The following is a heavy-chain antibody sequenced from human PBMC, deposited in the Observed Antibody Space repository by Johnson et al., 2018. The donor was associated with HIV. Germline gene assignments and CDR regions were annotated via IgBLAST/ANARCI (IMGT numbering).Heavy chain of an antibody. D-gene: IGHD1-1*01. J-gene: IGHJ3*02. V-gene: IGHV3-23*04. CDR3: AKEKMERGRRPDAFDI. Sequence: VQLVESGGGLVRRGGSLRLSCAASGYTFSSYAMSWVRQAPGKGLEWISAVSGSSGSGGSTYYADSVKGRFTISRDNSKNTLYLEMNSLRTEDTALYYCAKEKMERGRRPDAFDIWGQGTMVTVSS. CDR2: VSGSSGSGGST. CDR1: GYTFSSYA.